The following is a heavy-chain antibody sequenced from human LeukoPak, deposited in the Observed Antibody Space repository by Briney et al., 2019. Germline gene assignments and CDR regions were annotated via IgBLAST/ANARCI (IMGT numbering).Heavy chain of an antibody. D-gene: IGHD5-24*01. CDR2: ISYDGSNK. V-gene: IGHV3-30-3*01. Sequence: SLRLSXXASGFTXSSYAMHWVRQAPGKGLEWVAVISYDGSNKYYADSVKGRFTISRDNSKNTLYLQMNSLRAEDTAVYYCAREVEMATSGFDYWGQGTLVTVSS. J-gene: IGHJ4*02. CDR3: AREVEMATSGFDY. CDR1: GFTXSSYA.